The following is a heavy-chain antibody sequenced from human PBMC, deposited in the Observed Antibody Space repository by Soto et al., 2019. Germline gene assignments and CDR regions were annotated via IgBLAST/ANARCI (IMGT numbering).Heavy chain of an antibody. V-gene: IGHV4-34*01. CDR1: GGSFSGYY. D-gene: IGHD3-16*01. CDR2: IKHSGST. CDR3: ARAWGGVPDY. J-gene: IGHJ4*02. Sequence: QVQLQQWGAGLLKPSETLSLTCAVYGGSFSGYYWSWIRQPPGKGLEWIGEIKHSGSTNYNPSLKSRDNTSVDTSKNQFSLKLSSVTAADTAVYYCARAWGGVPDYWGQGTLVTVSS.